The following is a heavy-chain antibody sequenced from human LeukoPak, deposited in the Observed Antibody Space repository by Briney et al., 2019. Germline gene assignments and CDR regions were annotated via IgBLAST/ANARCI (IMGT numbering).Heavy chain of an antibody. CDR3: ARDLTGWYDY. CDR1: GFTLSSYW. CDR2: INPEGSGT. D-gene: IGHD6-19*01. Sequence: PGGSLRLSCAASGFTLSSYWVHWVRQAPGKGLVWVSRINPEGSGTSYADSVKGRFTISRDNAKDTLYLQMNSLRAEDTAVYYCARDLTGWYDYWGQGTLVTVSS. V-gene: IGHV3-74*01. J-gene: IGHJ4*02.